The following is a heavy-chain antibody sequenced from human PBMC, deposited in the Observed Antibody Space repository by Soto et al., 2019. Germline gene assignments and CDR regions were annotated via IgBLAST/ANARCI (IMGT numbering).Heavy chain of an antibody. D-gene: IGHD2-21*01. CDR1: GFTFSSYA. CDR3: ARRWGSFDY. Sequence: QVQLVESGGGVVQPGRSLRLSCAASGFTFSSYAMHWVRQAPGKGLEWVAVISHDGSNKYYADSVKGRFTISRDNSTNTLYLQTNTLRAEDTAVYYCARRWGSFDYWGQGTLVTVSS. V-gene: IGHV3-30-3*01. J-gene: IGHJ4*02. CDR2: ISHDGSNK.